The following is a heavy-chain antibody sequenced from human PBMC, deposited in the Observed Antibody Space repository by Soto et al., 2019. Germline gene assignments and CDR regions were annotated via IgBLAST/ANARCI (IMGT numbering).Heavy chain of an antibody. J-gene: IGHJ4*02. CDR3: ARDKRDLRFLEWSYYFDY. Sequence: GGSLRLSCAASGFTCSSCAMHWVRQAPGKGLEWVALISYDGSNKYYADSVKGRFTISRDNSKNTLYLQMNSLRAEDTAVYYCARDKRDLRFLEWSYYFDYWGQGTLVTVSP. CDR2: ISYDGSNK. D-gene: IGHD3-3*01. V-gene: IGHV3-30-3*01. CDR1: GFTCSSCA.